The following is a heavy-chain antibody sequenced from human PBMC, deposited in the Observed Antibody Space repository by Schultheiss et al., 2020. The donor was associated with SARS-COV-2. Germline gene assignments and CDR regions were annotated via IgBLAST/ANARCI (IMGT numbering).Heavy chain of an antibody. J-gene: IGHJ4*02. D-gene: IGHD2-2*01. CDR3: ARGRIVVPAAMRRSGNIDY. V-gene: IGHV4-59*12. Sequence: SETLSLTCTVSGGSISSYYWSWIRQPPGKGLEWIGYIYYSGSTNYNPSLKSRVTMSVDTSKNQFSLKLSSVTAADTAVYYCARGRIVVPAAMRRSGNIDYWGQGTLVTVSS. CDR2: IYYSGST. CDR1: GGSISSYY.